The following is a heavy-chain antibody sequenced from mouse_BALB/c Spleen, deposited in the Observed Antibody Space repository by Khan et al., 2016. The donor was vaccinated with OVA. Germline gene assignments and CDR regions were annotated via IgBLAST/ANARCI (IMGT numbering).Heavy chain of an antibody. CDR2: IYPGISDT. J-gene: IGHJ2*01. V-gene: IGHV1-5*01. CDR3: TRSYDSYYFDY. CDR1: GYSFTSYW. D-gene: IGHD2-4*01. Sequence: VQLKESGTVLARPGASVKMSCKASGYSFTSYWMHWVQQRPGLGLEWIGAIYPGISDTRYNQKFKGQAKLTAVTSATTAYMELSSLTNEDSAVYYCTRSYDSYYFDYWGQGTLLTVSS.